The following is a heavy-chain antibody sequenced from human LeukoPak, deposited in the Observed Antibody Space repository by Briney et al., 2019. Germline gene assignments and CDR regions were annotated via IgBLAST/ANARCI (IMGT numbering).Heavy chain of an antibody. CDR1: GFTFSSYS. D-gene: IGHD6-19*01. Sequence: GGSLRLSCAASGFTFSSYSMNWVRQAPGKGLEWVSSISSSSSYIYYADSVEGRFTISSDNAKNSLYLQMNSLRAEDTAVYYCARDGGWFSLDYWGQGTLVTVSS. CDR3: ARDGGWFSLDY. V-gene: IGHV3-21*01. J-gene: IGHJ4*02. CDR2: ISSSSSYI.